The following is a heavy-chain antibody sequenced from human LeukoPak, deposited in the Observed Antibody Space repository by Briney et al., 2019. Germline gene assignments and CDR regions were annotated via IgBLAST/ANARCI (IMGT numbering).Heavy chain of an antibody. CDR1: GFTFSSYS. D-gene: IGHD6-13*01. CDR2: ISSSSSYI. CDR3: ARNLGLGFSGTAGIGYFQH. V-gene: IGHV3-21*01. J-gene: IGHJ1*01. Sequence: GGSLRLSCAASGFTFSSYSMNWVRQAPGKGLEWVSSISSSSSYIYYADSVKGRFTISRDNAKNSLYLQMNSLRAEDTAVYYCARNLGLGFSGTAGIGYFQHWGQGTLVTVSS.